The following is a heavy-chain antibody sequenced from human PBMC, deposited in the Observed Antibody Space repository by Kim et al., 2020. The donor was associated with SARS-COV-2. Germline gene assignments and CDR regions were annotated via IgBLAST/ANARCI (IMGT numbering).Heavy chain of an antibody. Sequence: GGSLRLSCAASGFTFSSYSMNWVRQAPGKGLEWVSSISSSSSYIYYADSVKGRFTISRDNAKNSLYLQMNSLRAEDTAVYYCARDLATAMVTKYFDYWGQGTLVTVSS. CDR2: ISSSSSYI. CDR1: GFTFSSYS. J-gene: IGHJ4*02. V-gene: IGHV3-21*01. CDR3: ARDLATAMVTKYFDY. D-gene: IGHD5-18*01.